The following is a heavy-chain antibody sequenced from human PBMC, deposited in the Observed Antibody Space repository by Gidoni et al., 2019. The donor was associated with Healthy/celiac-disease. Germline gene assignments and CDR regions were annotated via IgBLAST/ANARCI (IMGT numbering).Heavy chain of an antibody. D-gene: IGHD3-3*01. CDR3: ASSGFGSYYDFWSGYDSPPDY. Sequence: EVQLVESGGGLVQPGGSLRLSCAASGFTFSSYCMCWVRQAPGKGLEWVANIKQDGSEKYYVDSVKGRFTISRDNAKNSLYLQMNSLRAEDTAVYYCASSGFGSYYDFWSGYDSPPDYWGQGTLVTVSS. V-gene: IGHV3-7*01. CDR2: IKQDGSEK. CDR1: GFTFSSYC. J-gene: IGHJ4*02.